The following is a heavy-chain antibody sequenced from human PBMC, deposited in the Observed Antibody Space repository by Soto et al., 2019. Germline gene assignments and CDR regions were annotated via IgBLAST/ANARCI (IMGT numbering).Heavy chain of an antibody. D-gene: IGHD6-13*01. CDR1: GFTFSSYP. CDR2: ISYDGTNE. CDR3: ARPCLYSSNPHYYYYGMDV. V-gene: IGHV3-30-3*01. J-gene: IGHJ6*02. Sequence: QVQLVESGGGVVQPGRSLRLSCAASGFTFSSYPMDWVRQAPGKGLEGVAVISYDGTNEHYADSVKGRFTSSRDNSKNTLYLQMNSLRAEDTAVYYCARPCLYSSNPHYYYYGMDVWGQGTTVTVSS.